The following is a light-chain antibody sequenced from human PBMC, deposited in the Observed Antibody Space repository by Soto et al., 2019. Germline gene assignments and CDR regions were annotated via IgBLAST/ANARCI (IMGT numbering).Light chain of an antibody. CDR1: QNINNY. Sequence: DIQVTQKTSSLSASVGDIVTITCQAIQNINNYLNWYQQKPGRAPKLLIYDASNLEAGVPSRFRGSGSGTDFTFTISRLQPEDIATYYCQQYENLPTFGQRTRLEIK. V-gene: IGKV1-33*01. CDR3: QQYENLPT. J-gene: IGKJ5*01. CDR2: DAS.